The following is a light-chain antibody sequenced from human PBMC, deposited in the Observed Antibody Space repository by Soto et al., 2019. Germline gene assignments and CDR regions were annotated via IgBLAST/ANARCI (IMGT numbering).Light chain of an antibody. CDR1: QSVSSSY. J-gene: IGKJ3*01. Sequence: EIVLTQSPGTLSLSPGERATLSCRASQSVSSSYLAWYQQKPGQAPRLLIYGASSRATGIPDRFSRSGSGTDFTINISRLEPDDFAVYYCRQYGSSPRFTFGPGTKVDIK. CDR3: RQYGSSPRFT. V-gene: IGKV3-20*01. CDR2: GAS.